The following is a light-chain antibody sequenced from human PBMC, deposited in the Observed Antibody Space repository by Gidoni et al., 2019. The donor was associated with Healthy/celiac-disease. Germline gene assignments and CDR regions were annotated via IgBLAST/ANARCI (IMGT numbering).Light chain of an antibody. Sequence: ENVLTQSPGTLSLSPGERATLSCRASQSVSSSYLAWYQQKTGQAPRLLIYGASSRATGIPDRFSGSGSGTDFTLTISRLEPEDFAVYYCQQYGSSPQTFXQXTKVEIK. CDR2: GAS. CDR3: QQYGSSPQT. J-gene: IGKJ1*01. CDR1: QSVSSSY. V-gene: IGKV3-20*01.